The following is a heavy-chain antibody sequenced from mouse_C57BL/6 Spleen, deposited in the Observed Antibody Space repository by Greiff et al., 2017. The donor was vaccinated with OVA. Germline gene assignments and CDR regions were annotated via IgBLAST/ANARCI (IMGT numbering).Heavy chain of an antibody. D-gene: IGHD1-1*01. CDR3: AREVTTVVAKGLYFDY. CDR2: IYWDDDK. V-gene: IGHV8-12*01. J-gene: IGHJ2*01. CDR1: GFSLSTSGMG. Sequence: QVTLKESGPGILQSSQTLSLTCSFSGFSLSTSGMGVSWIRQPSGKGLEWLAHIYWDDDKRYNPSLKSRLTISKDTSRNQVFLKITSVDTADTATYYCAREVTTVVAKGLYFDYWGQGTTLTVSS.